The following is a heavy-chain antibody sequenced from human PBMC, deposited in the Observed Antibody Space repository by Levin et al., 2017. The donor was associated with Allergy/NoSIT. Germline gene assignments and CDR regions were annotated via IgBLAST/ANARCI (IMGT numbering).Heavy chain of an antibody. D-gene: IGHD3-3*01. CDR1: GGTFSSYA. V-gene: IGHV1-69*13. CDR2: IIPIFGTA. Sequence: ASVKVSCKASGGTFSSYAISWVRQAPGQGLEWMGGIIPIFGTANYAQKFQGRVTITADESTSTAYMELSSLRSEDTDVYYCARGQDGSGYYTWFDPWGQGTLVTVAS. J-gene: IGHJ5*02. CDR3: ARGQDGSGYYTWFDP.